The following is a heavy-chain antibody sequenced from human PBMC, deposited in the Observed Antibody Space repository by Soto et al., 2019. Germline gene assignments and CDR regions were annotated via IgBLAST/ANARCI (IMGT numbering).Heavy chain of an antibody. V-gene: IGHV3-7*03. Sequence: GGSLRLSCVASGFIFSNHWLSWVRQSPGKGLEWVSNIKQGGSEKDYVDSVKGRFTISRDNAKNSLYLQMNSLRADDTAVYYCTTVSGTGPTGGDYGGKGNLVTVS. J-gene: IGHJ4*02. CDR2: IKQGGSEK. D-gene: IGHD2-8*01. CDR1: GFIFSNHW. CDR3: TTVSGTGPTGGDY.